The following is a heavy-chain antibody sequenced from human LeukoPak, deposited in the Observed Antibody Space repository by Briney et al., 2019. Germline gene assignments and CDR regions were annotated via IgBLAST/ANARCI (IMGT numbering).Heavy chain of an antibody. D-gene: IGHD3-10*01. CDR2: IYPNRCEK. CDR3: ARDFNYHGWGSFPDY. V-gene: IGHV1-2*02. Sequence: ASVTVSCMACGYTFTDYYMHWLRPAPAQGVAWMGWIYPNRCEKNFPQKLQGRVTKNTDTSISTAYMELSRLRSDDTGVYYWARDFNYHGWGSFPDYWGQGTLVTVSS. CDR1: GYTFTDYY. J-gene: IGHJ4*02.